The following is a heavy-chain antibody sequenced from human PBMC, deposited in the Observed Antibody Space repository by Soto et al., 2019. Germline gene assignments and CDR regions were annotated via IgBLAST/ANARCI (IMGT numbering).Heavy chain of an antibody. J-gene: IGHJ4*02. Sequence: SETLSLTCTVSGGSISSYYWSWIRQPPGKGLEWIGYIYYSGSTNYNPSLKSRVTISVDTSKNQFSLKLSSVTAADTAVYYCARANDILTGYYQYYFDYWGQGTLVTVSS. V-gene: IGHV4-59*01. CDR1: GGSISSYY. D-gene: IGHD3-9*01. CDR3: ARANDILTGYYQYYFDY. CDR2: IYYSGST.